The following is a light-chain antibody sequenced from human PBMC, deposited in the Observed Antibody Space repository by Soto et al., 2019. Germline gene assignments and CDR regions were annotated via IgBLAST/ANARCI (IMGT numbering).Light chain of an antibody. CDR3: LQYGSSPLT. Sequence: EIVLTQSPGTLSLSPGERATLSCRDSQSISSSFLAWYQQKPGQAPRLLIYGASSRATGIPDRFSGSGSGTDFTLTISRLEPEDVAVYYCLQYGSSPLTFGAGTKVEIK. CDR1: QSISSSF. CDR2: GAS. V-gene: IGKV3-20*01. J-gene: IGKJ4*01.